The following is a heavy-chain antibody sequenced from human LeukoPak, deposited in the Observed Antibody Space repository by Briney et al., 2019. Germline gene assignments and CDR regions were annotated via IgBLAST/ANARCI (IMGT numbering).Heavy chain of an antibody. CDR1: GGSISSYY. V-gene: IGHV4-59*01. J-gene: IGHJ6*02. D-gene: IGHD2-15*01. CDR2: IYYSGST. CDR3: ARDCTDGSCYPLYGMDV. Sequence: SETLSLTCTVSGGSISSYYWSWIRQPPGKGLEWIGYIYYSGSTNYNPSLKSRVTMSVDTSTNQVSLKLTSVTAADTAVYYCARDCTDGSCYPLYGMDVWGQGTTVTVSS.